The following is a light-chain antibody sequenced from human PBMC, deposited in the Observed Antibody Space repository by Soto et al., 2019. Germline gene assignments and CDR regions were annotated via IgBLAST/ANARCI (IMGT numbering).Light chain of an antibody. J-gene: IGKJ1*01. CDR3: QKYNSAPL. Sequence: DIQMTQSPSSLSASVGDRVTITCRASQGISNYLAWYQRKPGKVPKLLIYAASTLQSGVPSRFSGSGSGTDFTLTISSLQPEDVATYYCQKYNSAPLFGQGTKVEIK. CDR2: AAS. V-gene: IGKV1-27*01. CDR1: QGISNY.